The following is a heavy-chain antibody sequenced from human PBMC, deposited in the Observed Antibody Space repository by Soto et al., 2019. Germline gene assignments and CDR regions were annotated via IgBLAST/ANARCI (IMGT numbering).Heavy chain of an antibody. CDR1: GFTFSSYW. Sequence: EVQLVESGGGLVQPGGSLRLSCTASGFTFSSYWMSWVRQAPGKGLEWVANIRQDGSEKHCVDSVKGRFTISRDNAKNSLSLQMNSLRAEDAAVYYCARYFDSSGYSFPFDLWGQGTLVTVSS. CDR2: IRQDGSEK. D-gene: IGHD3-22*01. CDR3: ARYFDSSGYSFPFDL. J-gene: IGHJ4*02. V-gene: IGHV3-7*01.